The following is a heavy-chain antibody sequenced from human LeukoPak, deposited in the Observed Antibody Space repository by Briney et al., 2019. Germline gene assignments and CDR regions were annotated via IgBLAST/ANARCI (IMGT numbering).Heavy chain of an antibody. CDR1: GFTFGDYA. V-gene: IGHV3-49*04. CDR2: IRSKAYGGTT. D-gene: IGHD1-7*01. Sequence: TGGSLRLSCTASGFTFGDYAMSWVRQAPGKGLEWVGFIRSKAYGGTTEYAASVKGRFTISRDDSKSIAYPQMNSLKTEDTAVYYCTRYNWNYALFDYWGQGTLVTVSS. J-gene: IGHJ4*02. CDR3: TRYNWNYALFDY.